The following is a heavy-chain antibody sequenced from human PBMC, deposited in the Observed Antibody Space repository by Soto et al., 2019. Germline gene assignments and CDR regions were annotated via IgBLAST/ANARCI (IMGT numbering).Heavy chain of an antibody. J-gene: IGHJ4*02. CDR2: TSNDGSIK. Sequence: QVQVVESGGGVVQPGRSLRLSCAASGFTFSSCGMHWVRQAPGTGLEWVAVTSNDGSIKFYAESVKGRFSISRDNSKNMVYLQMNSLRADDMAVYYCAKEGFNTTMAAGYLDYWGQGTLVTVSS. CDR1: GFTFSSCG. CDR3: AKEGFNTTMAAGYLDY. V-gene: IGHV3-30*18. D-gene: IGHD5-18*01.